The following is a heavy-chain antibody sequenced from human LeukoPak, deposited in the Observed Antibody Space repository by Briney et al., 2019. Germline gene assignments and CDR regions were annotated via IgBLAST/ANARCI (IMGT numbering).Heavy chain of an antibody. Sequence: ASVKVSCKASGYTFTGYYMHWVRQAPGQGLEWMGWINPNSGGTNYAQKFQGRVTMTRDTSFSTAYMELSRLRSDDAAVYYCARVLSYSSSLSFDYWGPGTLVTVSS. CDR3: ARVLSYSSSLSFDY. CDR1: GYTFTGYY. D-gene: IGHD6-13*01. J-gene: IGHJ4*02. V-gene: IGHV1-2*02. CDR2: INPNSGGT.